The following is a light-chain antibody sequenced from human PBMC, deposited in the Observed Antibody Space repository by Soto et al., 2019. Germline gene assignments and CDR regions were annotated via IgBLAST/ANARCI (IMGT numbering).Light chain of an antibody. V-gene: IGLV1-44*01. CDR1: SFNIGSNS. J-gene: IGLJ2*01. CDR2: SDN. Sequence: QPVLTQPPSASGTPGQRVTISCSGSSFNIGSNSVNWYQHVPGTAPKLLIHSDNQRPSGVSVRFSASKSDTSASLAISGLQSEDEAAYYCAAWDDSLNSLLFGGGTKLTVL. CDR3: AAWDDSLNSLL.